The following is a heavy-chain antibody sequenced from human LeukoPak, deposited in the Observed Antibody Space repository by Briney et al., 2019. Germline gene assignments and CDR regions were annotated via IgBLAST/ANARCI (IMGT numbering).Heavy chain of an antibody. Sequence: PGGSLRLSCAASGFTFSDYYMSWIRQAPGKGLEWVSYISSSGSTIYYADSVKGQFTISRDNAKNSLCLQMNSLRAEDTAVYYCASGIAAAGTSTAKDYYYYGMDVWGQGTTVTVSS. CDR2: ISSSGSTI. D-gene: IGHD6-13*01. V-gene: IGHV3-11*01. CDR3: ASGIAAAGTSTAKDYYYYGMDV. CDR1: GFTFSDYY. J-gene: IGHJ6*02.